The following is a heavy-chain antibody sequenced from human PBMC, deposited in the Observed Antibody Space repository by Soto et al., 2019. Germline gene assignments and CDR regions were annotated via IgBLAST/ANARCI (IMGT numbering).Heavy chain of an antibody. CDR1: GFSLRSPGVG. V-gene: IGHV2-5*01. J-gene: IGHJ4*02. D-gene: IGHD4-17*01. CDR2: IFWTNDV. CDR3: THRRNVYSDSLAEFDY. Sequence: QITLKESGPTLVKPTQTLTLTCTLSGFSLRSPGVGVGWIRQTPGKALEWLALIFWTNDVRYSPCLRSRLTMAKDTSKIQVVLTMTHVDPVDTGTYYSTHRRNVYSDSLAEFDYWCQGTLVSVPS.